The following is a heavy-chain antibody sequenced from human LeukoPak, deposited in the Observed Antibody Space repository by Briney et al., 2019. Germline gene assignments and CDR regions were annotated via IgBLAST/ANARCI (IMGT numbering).Heavy chain of an antibody. J-gene: IGHJ4*02. CDR1: GFTFSSYW. V-gene: IGHV3-7*01. CDR2: IKQDGSEK. D-gene: IGHD3-22*01. Sequence: GGSLRLSCAASGFTFSSYWMSWVRQAPGKGLEWVANIKQDGSEKYYVDSVKGRFTISRDNAKNSLYLQMNSLRAEDTAVYYCARGRKNYYDSSEYDYWGQGTLVTVSP. CDR3: ARGRKNYYDSSEYDY.